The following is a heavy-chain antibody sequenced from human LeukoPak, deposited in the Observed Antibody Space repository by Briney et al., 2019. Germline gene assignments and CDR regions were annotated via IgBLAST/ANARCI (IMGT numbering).Heavy chain of an antibody. Sequence: SVKVSCKASGGTFSSYAISWVRQAPGQGLEWMGRIIPILGIANYAQKFQGRVTITADKSTSTAYMELSSLRSEDTAVYYCARSASGYQHLDYWGQGTLVTVSS. D-gene: IGHD3-22*01. J-gene: IGHJ4*02. CDR3: ARSASGYQHLDY. CDR2: IIPILGIA. V-gene: IGHV1-69*04. CDR1: GGTFSSYA.